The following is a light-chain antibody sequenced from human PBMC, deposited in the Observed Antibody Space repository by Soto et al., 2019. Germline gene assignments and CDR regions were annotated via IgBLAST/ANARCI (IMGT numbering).Light chain of an antibody. CDR3: SSFVGGNIYV. J-gene: IGLJ1*01. V-gene: IGLV2-8*01. Sequence: QAVLTHPPSASWSPGHAVTISCTGTSSDVGGYDFVAWHQQHPGKAPRLMIYDVSKRPSGVPDRFSGSKSGYTASLTVSGLQAEDEADYYCSSFVGGNIYVFGTGTKVTVL. CDR1: SSDVGGYDF. CDR2: DVS.